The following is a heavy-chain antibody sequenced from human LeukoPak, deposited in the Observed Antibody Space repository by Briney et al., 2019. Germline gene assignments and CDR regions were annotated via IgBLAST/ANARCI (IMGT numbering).Heavy chain of an antibody. J-gene: IGHJ5*02. Sequence: PGGPLRLSCAASGFTFSSYAMIWVRQAPGKGLEWVSVIGGSGSGTHYANSVKGRFTISRDNSKNTLYLQMNILSAEDTAVYYCAKDWYDHWGQGTLVTVSS. V-gene: IGHV3-23*01. CDR3: AKDWYDH. CDR2: IGGSGSGT. CDR1: GFTFSSYA.